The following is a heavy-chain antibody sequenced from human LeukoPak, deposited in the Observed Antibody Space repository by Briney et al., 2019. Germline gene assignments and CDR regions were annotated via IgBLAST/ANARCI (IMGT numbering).Heavy chain of an antibody. CDR3: AKAPSGGSWRFDY. J-gene: IGHJ4*02. CDR1: GFTFSSYG. V-gene: IGHV3-30*02. D-gene: IGHD2-15*01. Sequence: GGSLRLSCAASGFTFSSYGMHWVRQAPGKGLEWVAFIRYEGSNKYYADSVKGRFTISRDNSKNTLYLQMNSLRAEDTAVYYCAKAPSGGSWRFDYWGQGTLVTVSS. CDR2: IRYEGSNK.